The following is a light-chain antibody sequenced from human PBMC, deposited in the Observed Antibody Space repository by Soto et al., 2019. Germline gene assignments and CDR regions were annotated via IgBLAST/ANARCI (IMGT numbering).Light chain of an antibody. J-gene: IGKJ4*01. Sequence: DSQTTQFPSTLSASVGDRVTITCRASQSISPWLAWYQQKPGKAPKILISKASTLQSGVPPRFSGSGSGTEFTLTISSLQPDDFATYYCQQYERYPMTFGGGTKVEIK. V-gene: IGKV1-5*03. CDR2: KAS. CDR3: QQYERYPMT. CDR1: QSISPW.